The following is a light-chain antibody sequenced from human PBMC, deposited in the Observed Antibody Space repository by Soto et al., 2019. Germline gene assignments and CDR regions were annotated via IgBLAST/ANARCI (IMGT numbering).Light chain of an antibody. CDR3: SSFTSSTSYV. V-gene: IGLV2-14*03. CDR2: DVN. Sequence: QSVLAQPASVSGSPGQSITISCTGTSSDVGSYNSVSWYQQYPGKAPTLMIHDVNNRPSGISNRFSGSKSGNTASLTISGLQAEDEADYYCSSFTSSTSYVFGSGTKLTVL. J-gene: IGLJ1*01. CDR1: SSDVGSYNS.